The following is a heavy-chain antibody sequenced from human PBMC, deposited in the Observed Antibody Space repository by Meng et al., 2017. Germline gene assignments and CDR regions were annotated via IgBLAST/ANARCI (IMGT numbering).Heavy chain of an antibody. J-gene: IGHJ4*02. CDR1: GFTCGNVG. CDR2: IKSKTDCETT. CDR3: TLDTAMVTIDY. V-gene: IGHV3-15*01. D-gene: IGHD5-18*01. Sequence: VALVGAGEGVVRPGGSVGPSCVASGFTCGNVGRSWVRQAPGRGLEWVGRIKSKTDCETTDYAATVKGRFRISRDDSKNTLYLQMNSLKTEDTAVYYCTLDTAMVTIDYWGQGTLVTVSS.